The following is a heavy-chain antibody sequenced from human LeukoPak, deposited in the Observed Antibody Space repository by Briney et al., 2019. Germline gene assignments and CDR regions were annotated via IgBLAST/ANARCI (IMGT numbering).Heavy chain of an antibody. D-gene: IGHD6-13*01. CDR3: ARDSRAAYYYYGMDV. V-gene: IGHV1-2*02. CDR2: INPNSGGT. J-gene: IGHJ6*02. Sequence: GSVKVSCKASGYTFTGFYMHWVRQAPGQGLEWMGWINPNSGGTNYAQKFQGRVTMTRDPSISTAYMEVRRLRSDDTAVYFCARDSRAAYYYYGMDVGGQGTTVTVSS. CDR1: GYTFTGFY.